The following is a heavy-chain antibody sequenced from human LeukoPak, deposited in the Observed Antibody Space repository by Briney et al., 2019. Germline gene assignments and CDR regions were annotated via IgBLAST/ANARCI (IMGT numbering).Heavy chain of an antibody. CDR3: AKTGMLRRVGYLDV. V-gene: IGHV3-30*18. D-gene: IGHD1-1*01. CDR1: GFIFSDYG. Sequence: GRSLRLSCVASGFIFSDYGIQWVRQAPGKGLEWVAVIAYDGNNTYYGDSVRGRFTISRDNSKKMVYLEMNSLRVEDTAVYYCAKTGMLRRVGYLDVWGKGTAVIVSS. J-gene: IGHJ6*04. CDR2: IAYDGNNT.